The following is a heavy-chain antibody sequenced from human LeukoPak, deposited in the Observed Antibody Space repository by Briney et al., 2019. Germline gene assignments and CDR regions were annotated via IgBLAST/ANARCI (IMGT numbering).Heavy chain of an antibody. D-gene: IGHD3-16*01. CDR2: ISYDGSNK. CDR1: GFTFSSYG. Sequence: GGSLRLSCAASGFTFSSYGMHWVRQAPGKGLEWVAVISYDGSNKYYADSVKSRFTISRDNSKNTLYLQMNSLRAEDTAVYYCAKDRTVGEIPYGLSYGMDVWGQGTTVTVSS. J-gene: IGHJ6*02. V-gene: IGHV3-30*18. CDR3: AKDRTVGEIPYGLSYGMDV.